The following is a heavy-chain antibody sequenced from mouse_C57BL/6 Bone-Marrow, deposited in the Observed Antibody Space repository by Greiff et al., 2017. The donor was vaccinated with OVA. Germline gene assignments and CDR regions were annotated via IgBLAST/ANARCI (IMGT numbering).Heavy chain of an antibody. CDR2: IHPNSGST. Sequence: QVQLQQPGAELVKPGASVKLSCKASGYTFTSYWMHWVKQRPGQGLEWIGMIHPNSGSTNYNEKFKSKATLTVDKSSSTAYMQISSLTSEDSAVYFCARGSIATVGATPFAYWGQGTLVTVSA. CDR1: GYTFTSYW. V-gene: IGHV1-64*01. CDR3: ARGSIATVGATPFAY. D-gene: IGHD1-1*01. J-gene: IGHJ3*01.